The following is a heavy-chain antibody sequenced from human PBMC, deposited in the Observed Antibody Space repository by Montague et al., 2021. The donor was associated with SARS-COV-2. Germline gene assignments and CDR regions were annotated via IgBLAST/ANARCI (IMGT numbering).Heavy chain of an antibody. D-gene: IGHD4-23*01. V-gene: IGHV4-59*01. CDR1: GGSISSYY. CDR2: IYHNGST. Sequence: SGTLSLTCTVSGGSISSYYWTWIRQPPGKGLESIGYIYHNGSTKYNPSLKSRVTISVDTSKNQFSLKLSSVSVADTAVYYCARGGGNSADYYNYTMDVWGQGTTVTVSS. J-gene: IGHJ6*02. CDR3: ARGGGNSADYYNYTMDV.